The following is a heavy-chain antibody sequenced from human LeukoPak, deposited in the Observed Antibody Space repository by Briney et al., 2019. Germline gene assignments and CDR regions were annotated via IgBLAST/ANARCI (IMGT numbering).Heavy chain of an antibody. D-gene: IGHD5-12*01. CDR2: ITSSGSTI. CDR1: GFSFSDYY. J-gene: IGHJ4*02. Sequence: KSGGSLRPSCAASGFSFSDYYMSWIRQAPGKGLEWLSYITSSGSTISYADSVKGRFTISRDNAKNSLYLQMNSLRAEDTAVYYCARGGDSGYRSIGLKWGQGTLVTVSS. V-gene: IGHV3-11*01. CDR3: ARGGDSGYRSIGLK.